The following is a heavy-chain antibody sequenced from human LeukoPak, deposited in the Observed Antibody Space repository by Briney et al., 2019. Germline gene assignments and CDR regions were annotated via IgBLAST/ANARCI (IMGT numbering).Heavy chain of an antibody. J-gene: IGHJ5*02. Sequence: PSETLSLTCTVSGGSISSYYWTWVRQPPGKGLEWIGYIYYSGTTNYNPSLKSRVSISLDTPENQFSLELTSVTAADTAVYYCARVESVVTTTRMGLDLWGQGILVTVSS. V-gene: IGHV4-59*01. CDR2: IYYSGTT. CDR3: ARVESVVTTTRMGLDL. D-gene: IGHD2-21*02. CDR1: GGSISSYY.